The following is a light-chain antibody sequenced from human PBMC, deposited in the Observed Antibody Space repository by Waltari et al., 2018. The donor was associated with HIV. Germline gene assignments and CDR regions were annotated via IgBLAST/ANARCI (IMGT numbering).Light chain of an antibody. CDR2: KDT. V-gene: IGLV3-25*03. Sequence: SYELKQPPSVSVSPGQTATITCPGDGLATQYAFWYQQKAGHAPVVVMYKDTERPLGLPERFSGSSSGTTVTLTINEVQAEDEADYYCQSADSSGTYVVGSGTKVTVL. CDR1: GLATQY. J-gene: IGLJ1*01. CDR3: QSADSSGTYV.